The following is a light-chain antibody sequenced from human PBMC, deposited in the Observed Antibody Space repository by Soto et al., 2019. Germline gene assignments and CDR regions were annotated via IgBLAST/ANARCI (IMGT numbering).Light chain of an antibody. CDR1: QSVSSN. J-gene: IGKJ1*01. Sequence: EIVMTQSPATLSVSPGERATLSCRASQSVSSNLAWYQQKPGQAPRLLIYGAFTKATGIPARFSGSGSGTEFTLTISSLQSEYFAVYYCQQYNNWLRTFGQGTKVEIK. V-gene: IGKV3-15*01. CDR3: QQYNNWLRT. CDR2: GAF.